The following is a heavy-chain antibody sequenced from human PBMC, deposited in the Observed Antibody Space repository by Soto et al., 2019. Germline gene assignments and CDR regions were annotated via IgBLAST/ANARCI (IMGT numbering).Heavy chain of an antibody. V-gene: IGHV4-34*01. Sequence: QVHLQQWGAGLLKPSETLSLTCAVNGGAFNGYYWTWIRQSPGKGLQWIGEINHSGTVDYNPSLKSRVTFSIATSKKKFSLTLTSVTAADTAVYYCARAGAALVRGSIGGFDYWGQGTLVTVSS. D-gene: IGHD3-10*01. CDR2: INHSGTV. CDR3: ARAGAALVRGSIGGFDY. CDR1: GGAFNGYY. J-gene: IGHJ4*02.